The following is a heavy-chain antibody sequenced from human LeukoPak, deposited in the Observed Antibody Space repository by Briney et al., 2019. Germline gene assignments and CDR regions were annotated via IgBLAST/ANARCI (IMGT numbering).Heavy chain of an antibody. J-gene: IGHJ4*02. CDR2: ISYDGSNK. CDR3: AKDSYYYGSGGIDY. D-gene: IGHD3-10*01. Sequence: GGSLRLSCAASGFTFSSYGMHWVRQAPGKGLEWVAVISYDGSNKYYADSVKGRFTISRDNSKNTLYLQMNSLRAEDTAVYYCAKDSYYYGSGGIDYWGQGTLVTVSS. V-gene: IGHV3-30*18. CDR1: GFTFSSYG.